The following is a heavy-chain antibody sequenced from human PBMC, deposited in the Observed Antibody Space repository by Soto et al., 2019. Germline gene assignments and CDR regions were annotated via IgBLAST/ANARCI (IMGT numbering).Heavy chain of an antibody. CDR1: GYTFTHYD. Sequence: QVQLVQSGAEVKKPGASVKVSCKASGYTFTHYDLNWVRQAPGQGLEWMGWMNPNSGNTGYAQKFQGRVTMTRDTSINTVFLELSSLRSEDTAVYYCAREGLEYSSATWFDLWGQGTLVTVSS. CDR2: MNPNSGNT. V-gene: IGHV1-8*01. D-gene: IGHD6-6*01. J-gene: IGHJ5*02. CDR3: AREGLEYSSATWFDL.